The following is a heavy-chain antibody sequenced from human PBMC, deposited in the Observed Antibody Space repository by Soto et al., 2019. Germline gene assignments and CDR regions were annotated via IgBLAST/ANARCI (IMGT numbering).Heavy chain of an antibody. CDR3: ARVSGWNYYYGMDV. J-gene: IGHJ6*02. D-gene: IGHD6-25*01. V-gene: IGHV4-30-4*01. Sequence: SETLSLTCPVSVGAISSGDYYWGWIRQPPGKGLEWIGYIYYSGSTYYNPSLKSRVTISVDTSKNQFSLKLSSVTAADTAVYYCARVSGWNYYYGMDVWGQGTTVTVSS. CDR2: IYYSGST. CDR1: VGAISSGDYY.